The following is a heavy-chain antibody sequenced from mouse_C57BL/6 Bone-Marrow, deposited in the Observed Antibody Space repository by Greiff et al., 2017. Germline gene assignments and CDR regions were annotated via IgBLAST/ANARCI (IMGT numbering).Heavy chain of an antibody. J-gene: IGHJ2*01. D-gene: IGHD1-1*01. CDR2: IYPRSGNT. CDR1: GYTFTSYG. CDR3: ASRYYYGSSYYY. Sequence: QVQLQQSGAELARPGASVKLSCTASGYTFTSYGISWVKQRTGQGLEWIGEIYPRSGNTYYNEKFKGKATLTADKSSSTAYMELRSLTSEDSAVYFCASRYYYGSSYYYWGQGTTLTVSS. V-gene: IGHV1-81*01.